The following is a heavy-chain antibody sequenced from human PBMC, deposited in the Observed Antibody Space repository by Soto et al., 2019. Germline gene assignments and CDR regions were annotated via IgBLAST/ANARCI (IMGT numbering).Heavy chain of an antibody. V-gene: IGHV4-30-4*02. CDR1: GDAISTVDYF. CDR3: ARGRYCCTCRCFPDWFDS. D-gene: IGHD2-2*01. CDR2: IYKRAAS. J-gene: IGHJ5*01. Sequence: SDTLSLTCSVSGDAISTVDYFWAWSRQTPGEALECMGEIYKRAASYYNPSFESRVAISLDTSKSQFSIKVTAVTAAHNAVYFRARGRYCCTCRCFPDWFDSWGQGTPVTVSS.